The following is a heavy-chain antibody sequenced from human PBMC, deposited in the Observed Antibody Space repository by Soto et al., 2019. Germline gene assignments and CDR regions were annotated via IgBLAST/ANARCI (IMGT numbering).Heavy chain of an antibody. D-gene: IGHD2-15*01. CDR3: ATTRIRSTTGYYFDY. Sequence: GGSLRLSCAAPGFTFSDYYMSWIRQAPGRGREWVSYISSGGSTIYYADSVKGRFTISRDNATNSPYLQMNSLRAEDTAVYYCATTRIRSTTGYYFDYWGLGTLVNVSS. CDR2: ISSGGSTI. V-gene: IGHV3-11*01. CDR1: GFTFSDYY. J-gene: IGHJ4*02.